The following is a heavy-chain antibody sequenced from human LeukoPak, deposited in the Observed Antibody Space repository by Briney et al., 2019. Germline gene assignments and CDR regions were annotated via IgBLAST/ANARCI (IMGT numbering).Heavy chain of an antibody. J-gene: IGHJ4*02. V-gene: IGHV4-39*07. Sequence: SETLSLTCTVSGGSISSSSYYWGWIRQPPGKGLEWIGEIYHSGSTNYNPSLKSRVTISVDKSKNQFSLKLSAVTAADTAVYYCARVKGYSYGHDYWGQGTLVTVSS. CDR1: GGSISSSSYY. CDR2: IYHSGST. D-gene: IGHD5-18*01. CDR3: ARVKGYSYGHDY.